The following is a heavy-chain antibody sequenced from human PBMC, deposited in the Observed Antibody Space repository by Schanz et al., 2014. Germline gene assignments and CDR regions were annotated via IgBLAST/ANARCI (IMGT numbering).Heavy chain of an antibody. D-gene: IGHD3-10*01. CDR2: ISRSGDNT. CDR1: GFTVNTNY. Sequence: EVQLVESGGGLIQPGGSLRLSCAVSGFTVNTNYMSWVRQAPGKGLEWVSFISRSGDNTKYADSVTGRFTISRDNSRNTLFLQMNSLRVEDTAVYFCARGGAGSVLFFFDYWGQGTLVTVSS. CDR3: ARGGAGSVLFFFDY. J-gene: IGHJ4*02. V-gene: IGHV3-53*01.